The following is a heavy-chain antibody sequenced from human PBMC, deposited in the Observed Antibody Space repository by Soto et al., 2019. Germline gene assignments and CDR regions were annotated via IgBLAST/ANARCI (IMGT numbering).Heavy chain of an antibody. J-gene: IGHJ6*02. V-gene: IGHV4-59*01. Sequence: SETLSLTCTVSGGSISSYYWSWIRQPPGKGLEWIGYIYYSGSTNYNPSLKSRVTISVDTSKNQFSLKLSSVTAADTAVYYCARANSNYHYYYYYGMDVWGQGTTVTVSS. CDR2: IYYSGST. CDR1: GGSISSYY. CDR3: ARANSNYHYYYYYGMDV. D-gene: IGHD4-4*01.